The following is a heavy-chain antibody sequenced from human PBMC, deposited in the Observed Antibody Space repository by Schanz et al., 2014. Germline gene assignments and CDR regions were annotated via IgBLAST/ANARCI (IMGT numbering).Heavy chain of an antibody. J-gene: IGHJ4*02. CDR1: GGTFSSFG. V-gene: IGHV1-69*04. CDR3: ARGYGDSPTDF. CDR2: FIPILDVG. D-gene: IGHD4-17*01. Sequence: VQLEQSGAEVKKPGSSVKVSCKASGGTFSSFGINWVRQARGQGLEWVGRFIPILDVGNYAQKFQGRVPITADRSTSTAYMELSSLRSEDTAVYYCARGYGDSPTDFWGQGTLVTVSS.